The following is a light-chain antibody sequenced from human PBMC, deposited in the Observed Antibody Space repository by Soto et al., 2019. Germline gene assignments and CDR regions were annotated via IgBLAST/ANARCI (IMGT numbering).Light chain of an antibody. J-gene: IGLJ1*01. CDR2: DVR. CDR3: TSYTSSSTLYV. Sequence: QSALTQPASVSGSPGQSITISCAGTSSDVDGYNYVSWYQQHPGKAPKLMIYDVRNRASGASNRFSGSKSGNTASLTISGLQAEDEADYYCTSYTSSSTLYVFGTGTKVTVL. V-gene: IGLV2-14*01. CDR1: SSDVDGYNY.